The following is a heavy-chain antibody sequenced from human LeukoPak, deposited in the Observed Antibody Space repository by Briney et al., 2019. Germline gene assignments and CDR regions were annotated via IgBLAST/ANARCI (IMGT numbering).Heavy chain of an antibody. J-gene: IGHJ6*03. V-gene: IGHV4-61*02. CDR1: GGSISSGSYY. Sequence: PSETQSLTCTVSGGSISSGSYYWSWIRQPAGKGLEWIGRIYTSGSTNYNPSLKSRVTISVDTSKNQFSLKLSSVTAADTAVYYCASQGHYYYYYYMDVWGKGTTVTVSS. CDR2: IYTSGST. CDR3: ASQGHYYYYYYMDV.